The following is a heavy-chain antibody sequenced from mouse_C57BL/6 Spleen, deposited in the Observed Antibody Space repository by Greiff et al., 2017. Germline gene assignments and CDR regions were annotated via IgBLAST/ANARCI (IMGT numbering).Heavy chain of an antibody. J-gene: IGHJ3*01. CDR2: IDPETGGT. D-gene: IGHD3-1*01. CDR3: TREGYYRDGFAY. Sequence: QVQLKESGAELVRPGASVTLSCKASGYTFTDYEMHWVKQTPVHGLEWIGAIDPETGGTAYNQKFKGKAILTADKSSSTAYMELRSLTSEDSAVYYCTREGYYRDGFAYWGQGTLVTVSA. V-gene: IGHV1-15*01. CDR1: GYTFTDYE.